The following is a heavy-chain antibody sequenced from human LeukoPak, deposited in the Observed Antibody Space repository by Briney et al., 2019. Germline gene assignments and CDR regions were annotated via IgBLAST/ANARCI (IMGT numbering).Heavy chain of an antibody. CDR1: GGSFSGYY. J-gene: IGHJ4*02. CDR3: ARGKIADDSSGYYSDY. D-gene: IGHD3-22*01. Sequence: SETLSLTCAVYGGSFSGYYWSWIRQPPGKGLEWIGEINHSGSTNYDPSLKSRVTISVDTSKNQFSLKLSSVTAADTAVYYCARGKIADDSSGYYSDYWGQGTLVTVSS. CDR2: INHSGST. V-gene: IGHV4-34*01.